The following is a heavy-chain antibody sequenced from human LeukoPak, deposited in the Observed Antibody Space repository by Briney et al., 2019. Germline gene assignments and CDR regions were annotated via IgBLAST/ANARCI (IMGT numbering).Heavy chain of an antibody. CDR1: GFTFSSYA. D-gene: IGHD3-22*01. Sequence: GGSLRLSCAASGFTFSSYAMSWVRQAPGKGLEWVSYISSSGSTIYYADSVKGRFTISRDNAKNSLYLQMNSLRAEDTAVYYCARDLRDTYYYDSSGRVFDYWGQGTLVTVSS. V-gene: IGHV3-48*04. CDR3: ARDLRDTYYYDSSGRVFDY. J-gene: IGHJ4*02. CDR2: ISSSGSTI.